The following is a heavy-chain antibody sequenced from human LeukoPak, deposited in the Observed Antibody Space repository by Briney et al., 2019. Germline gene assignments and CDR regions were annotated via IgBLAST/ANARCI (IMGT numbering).Heavy chain of an antibody. CDR2: IKSKTDGGTT. J-gene: IGHJ6*02. CDR3: TTDTPSIVGATDYYYYGMDV. CDR1: GFAFSNYA. Sequence: PGGSLRLSCAASGFAFSNYAMIWVRQAPGKGLEWVGRIKSKTDGGTTDYAAPVKGRFTISRDDSKNTLYLQMNSLKTEDTAVYYCTTDTPSIVGATDYYYYGMDVWGQGTTVTVSS. D-gene: IGHD1-26*01. V-gene: IGHV3-15*01.